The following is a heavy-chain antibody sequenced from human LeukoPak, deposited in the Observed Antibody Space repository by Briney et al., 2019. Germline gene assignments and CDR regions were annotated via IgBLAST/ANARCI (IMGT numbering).Heavy chain of an antibody. D-gene: IGHD1-1*01. J-gene: IGHJ4*02. Sequence: GGSLRLSCAASGSSFSDSAMHWVRQALGQGLEWVAVISYDGSSEFYADSVKGRFTIYRDNSKRTLYLQMNSLRVEDTALYYCARAAAGTSYSRPQAWGQGTLVTVSS. V-gene: IGHV3-30-3*01. CDR3: ARAAAGTSYSRPQA. CDR2: ISYDGSSE. CDR1: GSSFSDSA.